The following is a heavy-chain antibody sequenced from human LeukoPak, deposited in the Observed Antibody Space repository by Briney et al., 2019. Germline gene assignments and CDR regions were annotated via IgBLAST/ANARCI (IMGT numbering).Heavy chain of an antibody. D-gene: IGHD5-12*01. CDR1: GFTVSSNY. V-gene: IGHV3-66*01. Sequence: GGSLRLSCAASGFTVSSNYMSWVRQAPGKGLEWVAVIYSGGSTNYADSVKGRFTISRDNSKNTLYLLMNSLRAEDTAVYYCAIRKSGNAIDYWGQGTLVTVSS. J-gene: IGHJ4*02. CDR3: AIRKSGNAIDY. CDR2: IYSGGST.